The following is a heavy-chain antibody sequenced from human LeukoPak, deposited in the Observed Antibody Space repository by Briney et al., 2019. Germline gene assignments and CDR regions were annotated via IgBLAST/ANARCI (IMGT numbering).Heavy chain of an antibody. CDR3: ARVATPDVSSPLDF. V-gene: IGHV4-4*07. Sequence: SETLSLTCAVSGGSITGFFWTWIRQPAGEGLQYIGRIFSRGGANYNPSLQSRVAMSVDTSQNLFSLKLTSVTAADTAVYFCARVATPDVSSPLDFWGQGIPVTVSS. CDR1: GGSITGFF. J-gene: IGHJ4*02. D-gene: IGHD6-19*01. CDR2: IFSRGGA.